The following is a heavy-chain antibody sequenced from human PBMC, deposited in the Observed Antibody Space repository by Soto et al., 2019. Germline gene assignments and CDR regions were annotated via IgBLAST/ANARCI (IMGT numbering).Heavy chain of an antibody. J-gene: IGHJ6*02. CDR1: GFTFSSYS. Sequence: PGGSLKLSCAASGFTFSSYSMNWVRQAPGKGLEWVSSISSSSSYIYYADSVKGRFTISRDNAKNSLYLQMNSLRAEDTAVYYCASITFGVGPIYYYYGMDVWGQGTTVTVSS. D-gene: IGHD3-3*01. CDR3: ASITFGVGPIYYYYGMDV. CDR2: ISSSSSYI. V-gene: IGHV3-21*01.